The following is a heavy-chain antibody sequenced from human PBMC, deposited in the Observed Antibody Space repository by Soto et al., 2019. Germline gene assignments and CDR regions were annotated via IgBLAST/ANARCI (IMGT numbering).Heavy chain of an antibody. CDR3: ARGGQGSSWYGRGYGMDV. CDR2: INHSGST. J-gene: IGHJ6*02. CDR1: GGSFSCYY. D-gene: IGHD6-13*01. Sequence: SETLSLTCAVYGGSFSCYYWSWIRQPPGKGLEWIGEINHSGSTNYNPSLKSRVTISVDTSKNQFSLKLSSVTAADTAVYYCARGGQGSSWYGRGYGMDVWGQGTTVTVSS. V-gene: IGHV4-34*01.